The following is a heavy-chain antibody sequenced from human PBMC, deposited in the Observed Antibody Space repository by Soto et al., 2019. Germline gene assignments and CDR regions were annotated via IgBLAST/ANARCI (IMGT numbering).Heavy chain of an antibody. CDR2: IYNGGTT. CDR1: GGSTNTVNYY. Sequence: LSLTCTVSGGSTNTVNYYWSWIRQSPDKGLEWIGHIYNGGTTYNNPSLTSRVTISVDTSNNQFSLKLSSVSAADTAVYYCARVRGRLLRFDPWGQGTLVTVSS. V-gene: IGHV4-30-4*01. J-gene: IGHJ5*02. D-gene: IGHD2-15*01. CDR3: ARVRGRLLRFDP.